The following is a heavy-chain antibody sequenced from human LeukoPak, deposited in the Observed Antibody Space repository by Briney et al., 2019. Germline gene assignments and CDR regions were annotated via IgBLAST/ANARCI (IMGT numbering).Heavy chain of an antibody. V-gene: IGHV4-59*01. CDR3: ARGGYSGKDYNN. Sequence: SETLYPTCTVSGGSMNTYYWTWIRQPPGKGLEWIGYIYHSGSTKYNPSLKSRVTISVDTSKNQFSLNLSSVTAADTAVYYGARGGYSGKDYNNWGQGTLVTVSS. J-gene: IGHJ4*02. CDR1: GGSMNTYY. CDR2: IYHSGST. D-gene: IGHD5-12*01.